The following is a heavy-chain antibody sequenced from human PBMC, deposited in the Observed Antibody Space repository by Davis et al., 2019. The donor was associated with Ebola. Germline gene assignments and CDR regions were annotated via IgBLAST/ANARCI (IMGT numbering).Heavy chain of an antibody. CDR3: ARDKTGTTDY. Sequence: PAGSLRLSCAASGFTFSSYAMPWVRQDPGKGLEWVAVISYDGSNKYYADSVKGRFTISRDNSKNTLYLQMNSLRAEDTAVYYGARDKTGTTDYWGQGTLVTVSS. J-gene: IGHJ4*02. D-gene: IGHD1-7*01. CDR1: GFTFSSYA. CDR2: ISYDGSNK. V-gene: IGHV3-30-3*01.